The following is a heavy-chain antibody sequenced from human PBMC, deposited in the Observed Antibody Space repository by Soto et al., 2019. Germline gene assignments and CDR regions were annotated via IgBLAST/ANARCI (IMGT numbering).Heavy chain of an antibody. CDR1: GGSISSYY. Sequence: SETLSLTCTVSGGSISSYYWSWIRQPPGKGLEWIGYIYYSGSTNYNPSLKSRVTISVDTSKNQFSLKLSSVTAAVTAVYYCARELAAAVGNWFDPWGQGALVTVS. J-gene: IGHJ5*02. CDR2: IYYSGST. D-gene: IGHD6-13*01. V-gene: IGHV4-59*01. CDR3: ARELAAAVGNWFDP.